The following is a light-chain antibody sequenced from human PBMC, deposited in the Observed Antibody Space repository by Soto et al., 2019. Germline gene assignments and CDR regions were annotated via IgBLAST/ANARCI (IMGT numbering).Light chain of an antibody. J-gene: IGLJ2*01. Sequence: QSALTQPRSVSGSPGQSVTISCTGTSSAVGGYNYVSWYQQHPGKAPKLMIYDVSKRPSGVPDRFSGSKSGNTASLTISGLQAEDEADYYCCSYAGRYTLVVIGGGTQLTVL. CDR2: DVS. CDR1: SSAVGGYNY. CDR3: CSYAGRYTLVV. V-gene: IGLV2-11*01.